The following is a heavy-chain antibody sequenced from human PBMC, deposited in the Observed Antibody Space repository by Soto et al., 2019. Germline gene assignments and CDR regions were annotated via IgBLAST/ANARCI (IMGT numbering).Heavy chain of an antibody. CDR1: GFTFSSYA. D-gene: IGHD1-1*01. J-gene: IGHJ4*02. V-gene: IGHV3-23*01. Sequence: EVQLLESGGGLVQPGGSLRLSCAASGFTFSSYAMSWVRQAPGKGREWVSAISGSGGSTYYADSVKGRFTIPRDNSKSTLYLQMNSRRAEDMAVYYCAAPLRGGTLFYFDYWGQGTLVTVSS. CDR3: AAPLRGGTLFYFDY. CDR2: ISGSGGST.